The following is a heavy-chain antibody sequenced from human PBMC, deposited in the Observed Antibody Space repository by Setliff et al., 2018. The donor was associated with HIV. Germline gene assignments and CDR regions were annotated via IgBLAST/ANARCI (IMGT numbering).Heavy chain of an antibody. J-gene: IGHJ4*02. Sequence: GGSLRLSCAASGFTLRTYWMSWVRQAPGKGLEWVANIKHDGSEKFCVDSVRGRFTISRDNAKNSLYLQMDSLRDEDTALYYCVKDVNYRSGNLSDFWGQGTPVTAPQ. CDR2: IKHDGSEK. V-gene: IGHV3-7*01. D-gene: IGHD3-10*01. CDR1: GFTLRTYW. CDR3: VKDVNYRSGNLSDF.